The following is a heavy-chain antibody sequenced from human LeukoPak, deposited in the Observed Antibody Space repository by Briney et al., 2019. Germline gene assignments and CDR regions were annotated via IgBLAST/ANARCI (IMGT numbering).Heavy chain of an antibody. Sequence: GGSLRLSCAASGFTFNNYAMSWVRQAPGKGLEWVPAISGSGGSTYYADSVKGRFTISRDNSKNTLYLQMNSLRAEDTAVYYCAKASRATLTTVINWFDPWGQGTPVTVSS. V-gene: IGHV3-23*01. CDR2: ISGSGGST. J-gene: IGHJ5*02. D-gene: IGHD4-11*01. CDR3: AKASRATLTTVINWFDP. CDR1: GFTFNNYA.